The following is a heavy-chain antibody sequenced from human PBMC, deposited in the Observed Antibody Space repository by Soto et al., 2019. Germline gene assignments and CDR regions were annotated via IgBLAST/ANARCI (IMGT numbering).Heavy chain of an antibody. CDR2: ISGSGGST. CDR3: ASTTMGGYYAHT. J-gene: IGHJ1*01. D-gene: IGHD3-10*01. Sequence: GGSLSLSCAASGFTFSSYAMSWVRQAPGKGLEWVSAISGSGGSTYYADSVKGRFTISRDNSKNTLYLQMNSLRAEDTAVYYCASTTMGGYYAHTWGQGTLVTVSS. CDR1: GFTFSSYA. V-gene: IGHV3-23*01.